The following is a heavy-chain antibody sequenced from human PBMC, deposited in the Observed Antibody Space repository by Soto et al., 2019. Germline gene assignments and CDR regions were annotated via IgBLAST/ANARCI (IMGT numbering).Heavy chain of an antibody. Sequence: LSETLSLTCAVSGGSISRGGYYWSWIRQQPGKGLEWIGYIFNSGTTYYNPSLKSRVTISADTSKNQFSLKLSSVTAADTAVYYCARRWSSATFDYWGQGTLVTVSS. D-gene: IGHD6-25*01. CDR2: IFNSGTT. CDR1: GGSISRGGYY. CDR3: ARRWSSATFDY. V-gene: IGHV4-31*11. J-gene: IGHJ4*02.